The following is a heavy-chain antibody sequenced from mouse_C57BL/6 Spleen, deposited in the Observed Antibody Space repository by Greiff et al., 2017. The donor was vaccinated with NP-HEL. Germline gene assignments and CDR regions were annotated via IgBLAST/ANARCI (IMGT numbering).Heavy chain of an antibody. CDR3: ARSGDYDSYAMDY. Sequence: VQRVESGAELVRPGTSVKMSCKASGYTFTNYWIGWAKQRPGHGLEWIGDIYPGGGYTNYNEKFKGKDTVTADKSSSTAYVQFSSLTSEDSTIYNCARSGDYDSYAMDYGGKETSVTVSS. D-gene: IGHD2-4*01. CDR2: IYPGGGYT. J-gene: IGHJ4*01. CDR1: GYTFTNYW. V-gene: IGHV1-63*01.